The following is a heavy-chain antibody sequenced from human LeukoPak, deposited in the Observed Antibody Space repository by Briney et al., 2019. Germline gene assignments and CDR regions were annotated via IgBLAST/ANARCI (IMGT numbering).Heavy chain of an antibody. Sequence: PGGSLRLSCAASGFTFSSYSMNWVRQAPGKGLEWVSSISSSSSYIYYADSVKGRFTISRDNAKNSLYLQMNSLRAEDTAVYYCAVGYGDYARNYFDYWGQGTLDTVSS. V-gene: IGHV3-21*01. D-gene: IGHD4-17*01. CDR2: ISSSSSYI. CDR3: AVGYGDYARNYFDY. CDR1: GFTFSSYS. J-gene: IGHJ4*02.